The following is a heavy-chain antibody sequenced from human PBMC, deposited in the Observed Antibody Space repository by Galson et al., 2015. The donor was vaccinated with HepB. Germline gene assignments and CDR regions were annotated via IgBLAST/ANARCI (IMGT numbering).Heavy chain of an antibody. J-gene: IGHJ6*02. CDR2: IKSKTDGGTT. CDR1: GFTFSNAW. V-gene: IGHV3-15*01. CDR3: TTQSYSSGWLYYCYGMDV. Sequence: SLRLSCAASGFTFSNAWMSWVRQAPGKGLEWVGRIKSKTDGGTTDYAAPVKGRFTISRDDSKNTLYLQMNSLKTEDTAVYYCTTQSYSSGWLYYCYGMDVWGQGTTVTVSS. D-gene: IGHD6-19*01.